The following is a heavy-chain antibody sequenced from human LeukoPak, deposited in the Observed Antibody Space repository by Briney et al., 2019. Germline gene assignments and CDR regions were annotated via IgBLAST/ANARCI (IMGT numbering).Heavy chain of an antibody. Sequence: GGSLRLSCAASGFTFSSYGMHWVRQAPGKGLEWVAFIRYDGSNKYYADSVKGRFTISRDNSKNTLYLQMNSLRSEDTAVYYCARDLGYYYDSSGSPSDYWGQGTLVTVSS. V-gene: IGHV3-30*02. CDR3: ARDLGYYYDSSGSPSDY. D-gene: IGHD3-22*01. CDR2: IRYDGSNK. CDR1: GFTFSSYG. J-gene: IGHJ4*02.